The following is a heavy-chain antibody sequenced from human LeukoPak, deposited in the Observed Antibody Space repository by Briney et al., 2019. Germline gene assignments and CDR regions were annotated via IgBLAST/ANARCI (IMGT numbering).Heavy chain of an antibody. Sequence: GGSLRLSCAASGFTFTNYAMSWVRQAPGKGLEWVSYISSSSYFILYADSMEGRFTVSRDNAKNSLYLQMNSLRAEDTAIYYCARDYNFDSGASVDFWGQGTLVTVSS. J-gene: IGHJ4*02. CDR3: ARDYNFDSGASVDF. V-gene: IGHV3-21*01. CDR1: GFTFTNYA. CDR2: ISSSSYFI. D-gene: IGHD3-22*01.